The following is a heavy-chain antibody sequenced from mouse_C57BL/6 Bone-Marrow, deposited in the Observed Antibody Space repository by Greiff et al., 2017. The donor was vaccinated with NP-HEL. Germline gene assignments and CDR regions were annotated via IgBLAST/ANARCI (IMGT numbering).Heavy chain of an antibody. CDR2: IDPSDSYT. CDR3: ARHDYYSSSPFAY. D-gene: IGHD1-1*01. Sequence: QVQLQQPGAELVMPGASVKLSCKASGYTFTSYWMHWVKQRPGQGLEWIGEIDPSDSYTNYNQKFKGKSTLTVDKSSSTAYMQLSSLTSEDSAVYYCARHDYYSSSPFAYWGQGTLVTVSA. J-gene: IGHJ3*01. CDR1: GYTFTSYW. V-gene: IGHV1-69*01.